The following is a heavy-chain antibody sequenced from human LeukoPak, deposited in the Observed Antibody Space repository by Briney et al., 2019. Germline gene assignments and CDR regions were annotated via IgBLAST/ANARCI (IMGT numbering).Heavy chain of an antibody. CDR1: GFTFDDYA. V-gene: IGHV3-9*01. CDR3: AKDLYSSTQYYFDY. CDR2: ISWNSGSI. D-gene: IGHD6-13*01. J-gene: IGHJ4*02. Sequence: PGGSLRLSCAASGFTFDDYAMHWVRQAPGKGLKGVSGISWNSGSIGSADSVKGRFTISRDNAKNSLYLQMNSLRAEDTALYYCAKDLYSSTQYYFDYWGQGTLVTVSS.